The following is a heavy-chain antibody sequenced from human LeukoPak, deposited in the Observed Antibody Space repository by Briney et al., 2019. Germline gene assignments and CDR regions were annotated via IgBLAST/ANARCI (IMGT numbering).Heavy chain of an antibody. Sequence: SETLSLTCAVSGGSFSGYYWSWIRQPPGKGLEWIGEINHSGRTNYNPSLKSRLTISVDTSKNQFSLKLSSVTAADTAVYYCARTSFKGYSYGFRGYFDYWGQGTLVTVSS. V-gene: IGHV4-34*01. CDR2: INHSGRT. CDR1: GGSFSGYY. D-gene: IGHD5-18*01. J-gene: IGHJ4*02. CDR3: ARTSFKGYSYGFRGYFDY.